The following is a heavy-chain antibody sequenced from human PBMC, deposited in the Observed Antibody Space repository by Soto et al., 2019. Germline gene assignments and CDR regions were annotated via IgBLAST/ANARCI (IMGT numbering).Heavy chain of an antibody. V-gene: IGHV3-23*01. D-gene: IGHD4-17*01. CDR2: ISGSGGST. CDR1: GVTFSSYA. Sequence: PGGSLRLSCVASGVTFSSYAMSWVRQAPGKGLEWVSAISGSGGSTYYADSVKGRFTISRDNSKNTLYLQMNSLRAEDTAVYYCAKDEYGDYDQTGGYWGQGTLVTVSS. CDR3: AKDEYGDYDQTGGY. J-gene: IGHJ4*02.